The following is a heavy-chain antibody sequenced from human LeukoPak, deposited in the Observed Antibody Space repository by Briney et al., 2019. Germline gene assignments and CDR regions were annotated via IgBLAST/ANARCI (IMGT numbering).Heavy chain of an antibody. Sequence: SETLSLTCAVYGGSFSGYYWSWIRQPPGKGLEWIASICYSGDTYYNPSLKSRVIISIDTSKSQFSLKLSSVTAADTAVYYCARRPRGGNGNWYFDLWGRGTLVTVSS. J-gene: IGHJ2*01. CDR3: ARRPRGGNGNWYFDL. D-gene: IGHD4-23*01. CDR1: GGSFSGYY. CDR2: ICYSGDT. V-gene: IGHV4-34*01.